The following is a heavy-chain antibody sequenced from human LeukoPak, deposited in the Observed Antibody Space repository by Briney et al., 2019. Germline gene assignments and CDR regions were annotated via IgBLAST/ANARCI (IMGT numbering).Heavy chain of an antibody. D-gene: IGHD6-13*01. CDR3: ARAHTSNWYMDY. CDR2: IFYSGSS. Sequence: KPSETLSLTRSVSGGSISSYYWSWIRQPPGKGLEWIGYIFYSGSSNYNPSLKSRVTMSVDTSENQLSLKLRSVTAADTALYYCARAHTSNWYMDYWGQGTLVTVSS. CDR1: GGSISSYY. J-gene: IGHJ4*02. V-gene: IGHV4-59*01.